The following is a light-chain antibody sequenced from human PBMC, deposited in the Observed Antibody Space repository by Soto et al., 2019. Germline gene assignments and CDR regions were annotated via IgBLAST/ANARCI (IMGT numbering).Light chain of an antibody. Sequence: XVLTQSPVTLALSQGERAVLSCRASQSVSTSLAWYQHKPGQAPRLFIYDASKRAPGIPARFSGSGSGTDFTLTISSLEPEDFAVYYCQVRDVWPSFGQGTKVDIK. CDR1: QSVSTS. CDR3: QVRDVWPS. J-gene: IGKJ1*01. CDR2: DAS. V-gene: IGKV3-11*01.